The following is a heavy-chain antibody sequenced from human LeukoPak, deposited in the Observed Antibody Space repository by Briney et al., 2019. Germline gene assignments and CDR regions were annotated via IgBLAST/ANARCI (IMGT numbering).Heavy chain of an antibody. CDR1: GFTFSSYG. CDR3: AKSPWSYYGSGSYYRPYYYYGMDV. D-gene: IGHD3-10*01. V-gene: IGHV3-30*18. J-gene: IGHJ6*02. Sequence: GGSLRLSCAASGFTFSSYGMHWVRQAPGKGLEGVAVISYDGSNKYYADSVQARLTISRDNSKNTLYLQMNSLRAEDTAVYYCAKSPWSYYGSGSYYRPYYYYGMDVWGQGTTVTVSS. CDR2: ISYDGSNK.